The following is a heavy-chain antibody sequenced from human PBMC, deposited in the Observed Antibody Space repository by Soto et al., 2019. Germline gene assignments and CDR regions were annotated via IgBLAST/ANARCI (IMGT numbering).Heavy chain of an antibody. CDR1: GFTFSSYA. D-gene: IGHD3-10*01. J-gene: IGHJ6*02. CDR2: ISYDGSNK. V-gene: IGHV3-30-3*01. Sequence: SLRLSCAASGFTFSSYAMHWVRQAPGKGLEWVAVISYDGSNKYYADSVKGRFTISRDNSKNTLYLQMNSLRAEDTAVYYCARTRFGNTMVRGVIKGGMDVWGQGTTVTVSS. CDR3: ARTRFGNTMVRGVIKGGMDV.